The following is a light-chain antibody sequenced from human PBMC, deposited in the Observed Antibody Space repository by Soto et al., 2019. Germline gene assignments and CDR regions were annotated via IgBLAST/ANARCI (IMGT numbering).Light chain of an antibody. CDR3: MQGTHWPPYT. CDR2: KVS. CDR1: QTLLHIDGSTY. V-gene: IGKV2-30*02. J-gene: IGKJ2*01. Sequence: DVVMTQSPLSLPVTLGQLASISCRSSQTLLHIDGSTYLSWFQQRPGQSPRRLIYKVSNRDSGVPDRLSGSGSDTDFTLKISRVEAEDVGVYYCMQGTHWPPYTFGQGTKLEI.